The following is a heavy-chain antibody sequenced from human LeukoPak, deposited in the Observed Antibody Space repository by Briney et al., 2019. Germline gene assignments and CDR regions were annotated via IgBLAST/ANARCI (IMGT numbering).Heavy chain of an antibody. J-gene: IGHJ4*02. CDR3: ARRGPALGGIDY. Sequence: SETLSLTRTVSGGSISSYYWSWIRQPPGKGLEWIGYIYYSGSTNYNPSLKSRVTISVDTSKNQFSLKLSSVTAADTAVYYCARRGPALGGIDYWGQGTLVTVSS. CDR1: GGSISSYY. CDR2: IYYSGST. V-gene: IGHV4-59*01. D-gene: IGHD1-14*01.